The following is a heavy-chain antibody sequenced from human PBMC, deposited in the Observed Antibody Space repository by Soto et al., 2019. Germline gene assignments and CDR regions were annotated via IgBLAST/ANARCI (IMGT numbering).Heavy chain of an antibody. Sequence: QVQLVESGGGVVQPGRSPRLSCAASGFTFSDYGMHWVRQAPGKGLEWVAVIWYDGSNKYYADSVKGRFTISRDNSKNTLLLQMNSLTAEDTAVYYCARSGGPSYCSNGVCYHSWFDPWGQGTLVTVSS. CDR2: IWYDGSNK. J-gene: IGHJ5*02. V-gene: IGHV3-33*01. CDR3: ARSGGPSYCSNGVCYHSWFDP. CDR1: GFTFSDYG. D-gene: IGHD2-8*01.